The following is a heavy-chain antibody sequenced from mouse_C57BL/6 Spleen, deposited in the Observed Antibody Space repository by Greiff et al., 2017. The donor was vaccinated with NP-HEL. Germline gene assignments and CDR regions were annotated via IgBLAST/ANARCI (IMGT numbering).Heavy chain of an antibody. V-gene: IGHV5-16*01. J-gene: IGHJ2*01. Sequence: EVMLVESEGGLVQPGSSMKLSCTASGFTFSDYYMAWVRQVPEKGLEWVANINYDGSSTYYLDSLKSRFIISRDNAKNILYLQMSSLKSEDTATYYCARVGPNYFDYWGQGTTLTVSS. CDR3: ARVGPNYFDY. CDR2: INYDGSST. CDR1: GFTFSDYY.